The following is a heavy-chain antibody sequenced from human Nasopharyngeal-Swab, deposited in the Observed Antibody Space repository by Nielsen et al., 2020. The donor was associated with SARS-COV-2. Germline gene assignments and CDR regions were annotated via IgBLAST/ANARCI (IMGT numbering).Heavy chain of an antibody. D-gene: IGHD3-3*01. J-gene: IGHJ3*01. V-gene: IGHV3-30*18. CDR2: MSIDGTNN. CDR1: GFSLRTYD. CDR3: AKRVVFPNWSAFDV. Sequence: GESLKISCEASGFSLRTYDMHWVRQIPGRATEWVAIMSIDGTNNQYADSVKGRFVISRDISKRTLYLQMNSLRPEDTAIYFCAKRVVFPNWSAFDVWGQGTLVTVSS.